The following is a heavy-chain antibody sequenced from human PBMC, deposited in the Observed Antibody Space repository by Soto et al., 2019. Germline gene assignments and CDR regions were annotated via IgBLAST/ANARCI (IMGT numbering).Heavy chain of an antibody. Sequence: LRLSCAASGFTFSSYGMHWVRQAPGKGLEWVAVISYDGSNKYYADSVKGRFTISRDNSKNTLYLQMNSLRAEDTAVYYCAKDTYSSRWYGPYYSYGMDVWGQGTTVTVSS. J-gene: IGHJ6*02. CDR1: GFTFSSYG. D-gene: IGHD6-13*01. CDR3: AKDTYSSRWYGPYYSYGMDV. CDR2: ISYDGSNK. V-gene: IGHV3-30*18.